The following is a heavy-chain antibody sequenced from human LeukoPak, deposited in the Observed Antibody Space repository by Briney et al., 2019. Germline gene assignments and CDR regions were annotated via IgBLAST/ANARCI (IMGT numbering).Heavy chain of an antibody. D-gene: IGHD5-18*01. CDR2: VIAIFGTA. V-gene: IGHV1-69*01. CDR1: VGTSRSYA. J-gene: IGHJ6*04. Sequence: GASAKVSSEASVGTSRSYAISWVPDAPGQGLEWRSRVIAIFGTANYAQKFQGRVTITADESTSTAYMELSSLRSEDTAVYYCARESGYSLAVVYYGMDVWGKGTTVTVSS. CDR3: ARESGYSLAVVYYGMDV.